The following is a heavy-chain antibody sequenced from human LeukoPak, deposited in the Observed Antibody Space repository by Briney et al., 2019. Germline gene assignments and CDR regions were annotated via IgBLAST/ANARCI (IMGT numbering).Heavy chain of an antibody. CDR2: ISSSSSYI. D-gene: IGHD4/OR15-4a*01. CDR3: ARDGLTVGDY. V-gene: IGHV3-21*01. Sequence: GGSLRLSCAASGFTFSSYAMSWVRQAPGKGLEWVSFISSSSSYISYADSVKGRFTISRDNAKNSLYLQMNSLRAEDTAVYYCARDGLTVGDYWGQGTLVTVSS. CDR1: GFTFSSYA. J-gene: IGHJ4*02.